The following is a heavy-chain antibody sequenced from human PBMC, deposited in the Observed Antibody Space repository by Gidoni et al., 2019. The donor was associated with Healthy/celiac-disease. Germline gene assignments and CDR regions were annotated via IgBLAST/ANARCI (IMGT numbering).Heavy chain of an antibody. J-gene: IGHJ2*01. CDR1: GFTFSSYG. D-gene: IGHD5-12*01. CDR2: ISYDGSNK. V-gene: IGHV3-30*18. CDR3: AKAGDGYNYGDWYFDL. Sequence: QVQLVESGGGVVQPGRSLRLSCAASGFTFSSYGMHWVRQAPGKGLEWVAVISYDGSNKYYADSVKGRFTIARDNSKNTLYLQMNSLRAEDTAVYYCAKAGDGYNYGDWYFDLWGRGTLVTVSS.